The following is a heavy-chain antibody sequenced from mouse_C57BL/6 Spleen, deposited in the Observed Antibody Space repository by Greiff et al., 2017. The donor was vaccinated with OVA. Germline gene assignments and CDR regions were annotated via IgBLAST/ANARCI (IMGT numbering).Heavy chain of an antibody. CDR2: ISNGGGST. CDR3: ARLYSNYYAMDY. V-gene: IGHV5-12*01. D-gene: IGHD2-5*01. CDR1: GFTFSDYY. Sequence: EVQRVESGGGLVQPGGSLKLSCAASGFTFSDYYMYWVRQTPEKRLEWVAYISNGGGSTYYPDTVKGRFTISRDNAKNTLYLQMSRLKSEDTAMYYCARLYSNYYAMDYWGQGTSVTVSS. J-gene: IGHJ4*01.